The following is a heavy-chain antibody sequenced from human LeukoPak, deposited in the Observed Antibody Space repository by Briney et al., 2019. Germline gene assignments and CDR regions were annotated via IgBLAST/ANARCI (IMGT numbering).Heavy chain of an antibody. V-gene: IGHV5-10-1*01. J-gene: IGHJ4*02. D-gene: IGHD3-9*01. Sequence: ASVKVSCKASGYTFTSYYIHWVRQAPGQGLEWMGKINPSDSYTDYSPSFQGHVTISSDKSISTAYLQWSSLKASDTAIYYCARQLDILTGYGYWGQGTLVAVSP. CDR3: ARQLDILTGYGY. CDR1: GYTFTSYY. CDR2: INPSDSYT.